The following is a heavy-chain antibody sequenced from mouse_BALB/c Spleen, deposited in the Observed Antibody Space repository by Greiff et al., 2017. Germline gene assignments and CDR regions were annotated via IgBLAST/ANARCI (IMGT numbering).Heavy chain of an antibody. CDR2: INPSTGYT. CDR1: GYTFTSYW. D-gene: IGHD1-3*01. V-gene: IGHV1-7*01. CDR3: ATNYWFAY. J-gene: IGHJ3*01. Sequence: QVQLQQSGAELAKPGASVKMSCKASGYTFTSYWMHWVKQRPGQGLEWIGYINPSTGYTEYNQKFKDKATLTADKSSSTAYMQLSSLTSEDSAVYYCATNYWFAYWGQGTLVTVSA.